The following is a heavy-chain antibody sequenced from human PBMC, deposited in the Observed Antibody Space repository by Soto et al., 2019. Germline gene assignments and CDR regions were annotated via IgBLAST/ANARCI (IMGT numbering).Heavy chain of an antibody. D-gene: IGHD3-3*01. V-gene: IGHV3-33*01. J-gene: IGHJ4*02. CDR3: PRDSDDFSSGYLGYFDY. Sequence: SLRLSCAASGFTFSSYGMHWVRQAPGMGLEGVAVIWFDGSNKYYADSVDGRFTSPRDNSKNTLYLQINSLRAEDTAVYYCPRDSDDFSSGYLGYFDYWRQGTLITVSS. CDR1: GFTFSSYG. CDR2: IWFDGSNK.